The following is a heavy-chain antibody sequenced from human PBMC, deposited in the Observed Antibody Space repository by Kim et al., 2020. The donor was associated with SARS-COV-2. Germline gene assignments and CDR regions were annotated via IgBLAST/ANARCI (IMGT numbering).Heavy chain of an antibody. Sequence: GSGGRTYYADSVKGRFTISRDNSKNPLYLQMNGLRAEDTAVYYCAKGGAAGGQGTLVTVSS. CDR2: GSGGRT. D-gene: IGHD2-15*01. J-gene: IGHJ4*02. V-gene: IGHV3-23*01. CDR3: AKGGAA.